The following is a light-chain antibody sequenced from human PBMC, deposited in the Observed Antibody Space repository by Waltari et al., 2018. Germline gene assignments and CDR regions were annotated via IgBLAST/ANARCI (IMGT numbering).Light chain of an antibody. CDR2: DFS. Sequence: QSALTQPASVSGSPGQSITLSCTGTSSDVGGYNYVSWYQRHPGKAPKLINYDFSNRPAGDSSRFSGSKSGNTASLTISGLQADDEADYCCSSYTSSSTLDVVFGGGTKLTVL. CDR3: SSYTSSSTLDVV. V-gene: IGLV2-14*01. CDR1: SSDVGGYNY. J-gene: IGLJ2*01.